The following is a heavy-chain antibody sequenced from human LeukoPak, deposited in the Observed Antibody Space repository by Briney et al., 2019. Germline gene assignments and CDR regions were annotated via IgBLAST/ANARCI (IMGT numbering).Heavy chain of an antibody. V-gene: IGHV5-51*01. Sequence: GESLKISCKGSGYSLTNYWIAWVRQMPGQGLEWMGIIYPGDSDTRYSPSFQGQVTISADKSISTSYLQWSSLKASDTAIYYCARHLSPGSSGSPFDYWGQGTLVTVSS. CDR3: ARHLSPGSSGSPFDY. J-gene: IGHJ4*02. CDR1: GYSLTNYW. D-gene: IGHD3-10*01. CDR2: IYPGDSDT.